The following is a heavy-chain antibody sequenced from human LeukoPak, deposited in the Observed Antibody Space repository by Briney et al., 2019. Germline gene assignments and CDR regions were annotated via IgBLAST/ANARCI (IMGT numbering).Heavy chain of an antibody. CDR3: AKGYSSGWESFDY. V-gene: IGHV3-48*01. CDR1: GFTFSSYS. J-gene: IGHJ4*02. D-gene: IGHD6-19*01. CDR2: ISSSSSTM. Sequence: PGGSLRLSCAASGFTFSSYSMNWVRQAPGKGLEWVSYISSSSSTMYYADSVKGRFSISRDNAKNSLYLQMNSLRAEDTAVYYCAKGYSSGWESFDYWGQGTLVTVSS.